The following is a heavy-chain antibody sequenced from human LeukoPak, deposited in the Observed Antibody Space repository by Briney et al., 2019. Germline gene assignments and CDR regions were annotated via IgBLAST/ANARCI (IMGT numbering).Heavy chain of an antibody. Sequence: GGSLRLSCAASGFAFSGFSLHWVRQASGKGLEWVGHIRNKANNYATTYAASVRGRFTISRDDSKNTAYLQMNSLKTEDTALYYCATSSNAYNDHWGQGTPVTVSS. CDR3: ATSSNAYNDH. CDR2: IRNKANNYAT. J-gene: IGHJ4*02. D-gene: IGHD5-24*01. V-gene: IGHV3-73*01. CDR1: GFAFSGFS.